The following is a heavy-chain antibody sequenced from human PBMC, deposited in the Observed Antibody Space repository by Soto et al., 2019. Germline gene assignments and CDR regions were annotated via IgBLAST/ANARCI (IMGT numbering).Heavy chain of an antibody. J-gene: IGHJ4*02. CDR1: GFTFSSYS. CDR3: ARVWSPDLWFGEFDHEAGYYFDS. D-gene: IGHD3-10*01. Sequence: PGGSLRLSCAASGFTFSSYSMNWVRQAPGKGLEWVSYISSSSSTIYYADSVKGRFTISRDNAKNSLYLQMNSLRAEDTAVYYCARVWSPDLWFGEFDHEAGYYFDSWGQGTLVTVSS. V-gene: IGHV3-48*01. CDR2: ISSSSSTI.